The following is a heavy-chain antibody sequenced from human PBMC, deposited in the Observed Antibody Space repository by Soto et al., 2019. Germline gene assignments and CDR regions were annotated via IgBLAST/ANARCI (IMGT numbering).Heavy chain of an antibody. CDR1: GITFRRYA. Sequence: GSLGLSWAASGITFRRYAFPWVRQAPGKGLGWVAGISYDGSNKNYADSVKGRFTISRDNSKNTLYLQMNSLRAEDTAVYYCARDPKGRGYSYGYFDYWGQGTLVTVSS. CDR2: ISYDGSNK. D-gene: IGHD5-18*01. CDR3: ARDPKGRGYSYGYFDY. J-gene: IGHJ4*02. V-gene: IGHV3-30*04.